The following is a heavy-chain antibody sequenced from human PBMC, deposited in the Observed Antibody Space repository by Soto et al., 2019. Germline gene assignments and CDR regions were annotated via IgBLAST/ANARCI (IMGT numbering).Heavy chain of an antibody. Sequence: PGESLKISCKGSGYSFTSYWIGWVRQMPGKVLEWMGIIYPGDSDTRYSPSFQGQVTISADKSISTAYLQWSSLKASDTAMYYCARDGDVGYYYYCMDVWGQGXTFTVYS. D-gene: IGHD1-26*01. V-gene: IGHV5-51*01. CDR3: ARDGDVGYYYYCMDV. CDR2: IYPGDSDT. J-gene: IGHJ6*02. CDR1: GYSFTSYW.